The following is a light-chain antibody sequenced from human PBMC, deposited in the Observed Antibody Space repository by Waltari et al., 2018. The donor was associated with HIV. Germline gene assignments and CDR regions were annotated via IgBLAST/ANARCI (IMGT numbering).Light chain of an antibody. Sequence: QSVLTQPPSVSAAPGQKVTISCSGRTSNIGETYVSWYQQLPGTAPKLLIDGNDKRPSGIPDRFSGSKCGTSATLDITGVQSGDGAEYCCETWENSLSAGVFGGGTKLTVL. J-gene: IGLJ3*02. CDR1: TSNIGETY. CDR3: ETWENSLSAGV. V-gene: IGLV1-51*01. CDR2: GND.